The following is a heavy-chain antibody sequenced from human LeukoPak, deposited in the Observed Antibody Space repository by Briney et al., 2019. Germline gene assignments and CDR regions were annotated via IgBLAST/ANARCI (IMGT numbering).Heavy chain of an antibody. J-gene: IGHJ5*02. CDR1: GGSISSYY. CDR3: ARVGVGENWFDP. Sequence: SETLSLTCTVSGGSISSYYWSWIRQPPGKGLEYIGYIYYSGSTNYNPSLKSRVTISVDTSKNQFSLKLSSVTAADTAVYYCARVGVGENWFDPWGQGTLVTVSS. V-gene: IGHV4-59*12. CDR2: IYYSGST. D-gene: IGHD1-26*01.